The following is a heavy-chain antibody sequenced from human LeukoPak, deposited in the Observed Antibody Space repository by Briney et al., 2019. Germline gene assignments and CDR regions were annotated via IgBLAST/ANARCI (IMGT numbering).Heavy chain of an antibody. CDR2: IWYDGSNK. D-gene: IGHD6-19*01. CDR3: ARDQYSSGPVGY. J-gene: IGHJ4*02. CDR1: GFTFSSYG. V-gene: IGHV3-33*01. Sequence: PGRSLRLSCAASGFTFSSYGMHWVRQAPGKGLEWVAVIWYDGSNKYYADSVKGRFTISRDNSKNTLYLQMNSLRAEDMAVYYCARDQYSSGPVGYWGQGTLVTVSS.